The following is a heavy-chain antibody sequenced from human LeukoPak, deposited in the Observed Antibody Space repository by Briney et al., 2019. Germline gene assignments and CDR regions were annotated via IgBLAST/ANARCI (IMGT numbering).Heavy chain of an antibody. CDR1: GGTFSSYA. Sequence: ASVKVSCKASGGTFSSYAISWVRQAPGQGLEWMGWINPNSGGTNYAQKFQGRVTMTRDTSISTAYMGLSRLRSDDTAVYYCARMVTTFLHDDYWGQGTLVTVSS. D-gene: IGHD4-17*01. V-gene: IGHV1-2*02. J-gene: IGHJ4*02. CDR3: ARMVTTFLHDDY. CDR2: INPNSGGT.